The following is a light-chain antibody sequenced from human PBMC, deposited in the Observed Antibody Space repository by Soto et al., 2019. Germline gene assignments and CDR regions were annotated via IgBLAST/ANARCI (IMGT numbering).Light chain of an antibody. V-gene: IGKV1-39*01. J-gene: IGKJ2*01. Sequence: DIPMTQSPSSLSASVGDRVTITCRASQSISNSLNWYQQKPGKAPKLLICAASSLQSGVPSRFSGSGSGTDFTLTISSLQREDFAAYYCQQSYSRPYTFGQGTKLEIK. CDR3: QQSYSRPYT. CDR2: AAS. CDR1: QSISNS.